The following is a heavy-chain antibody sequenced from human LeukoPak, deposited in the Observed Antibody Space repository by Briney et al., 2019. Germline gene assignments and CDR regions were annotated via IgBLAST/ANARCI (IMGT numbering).Heavy chain of an antibody. D-gene: IGHD6-13*01. V-gene: IGHV1-46*01. CDR2: VNPSGGST. J-gene: IGHJ4*02. CDR1: GYTFSNYG. CDR3: ARDGIAGAFDY. Sequence: ASVKVSCKASGYTFSNYGITWVRQAPGQGLEWMGIVNPSGGSTSYAQKFQGRVTMTRDMSTSTVYMELSSLRSEDTAVYYCARDGIAGAFDYWGQGTLVTVSS.